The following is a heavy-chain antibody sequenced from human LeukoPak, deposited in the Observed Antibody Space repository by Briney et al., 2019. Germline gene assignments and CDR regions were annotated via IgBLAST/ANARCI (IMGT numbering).Heavy chain of an antibody. Sequence: GGSLRLSCAASGFTFSRYSMNWVRQAPGKGLEWVAVISYDGSNKYYADSVKGRFTISRDNSKNTLYLQMNSLRAEDTAVYYCAKDLGQWLVRGGADGMDVWGQGTTVTVSS. CDR1: GFTFSRYS. CDR2: ISYDGSNK. CDR3: AKDLGQWLVRGGADGMDV. J-gene: IGHJ6*02. V-gene: IGHV3-30*18. D-gene: IGHD6-19*01.